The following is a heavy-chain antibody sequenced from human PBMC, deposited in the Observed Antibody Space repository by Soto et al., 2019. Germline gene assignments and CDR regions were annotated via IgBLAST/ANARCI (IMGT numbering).Heavy chain of an antibody. J-gene: IGHJ5*02. CDR3: ARDLGAPQSWFDP. CDR2: IYHSGST. Sequence: PSETLSLTCAVSGGSINSGGYSWSWIRQPPGKGLEWIGYIYHSGSTYYNPSLKSRVTISVDRSKNQFSLKLSSVTAADTAVYYCARDLGAPQSWFDPWGQGTLVTVSS. D-gene: IGHD3-10*01. V-gene: IGHV4-30-2*01. CDR1: GGSINSGGYS.